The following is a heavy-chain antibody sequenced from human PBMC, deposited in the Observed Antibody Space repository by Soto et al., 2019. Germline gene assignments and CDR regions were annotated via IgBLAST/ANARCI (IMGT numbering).Heavy chain of an antibody. CDR2: ISAYNGNT. Sequence: ASVKVSCKASVYTFTSYGISWVRQAPGQGLEWMGWISAYNGNTNYAQKLQGRVTMTTDTSTSTAYMELRSLRSDDTAVYYCARGSAYYYDSSGPPAYYYGMDVWGQGTTVTVSS. CDR3: ARGSAYYYDSSGPPAYYYGMDV. CDR1: VYTFTSYG. J-gene: IGHJ6*02. V-gene: IGHV1-18*01. D-gene: IGHD3-22*01.